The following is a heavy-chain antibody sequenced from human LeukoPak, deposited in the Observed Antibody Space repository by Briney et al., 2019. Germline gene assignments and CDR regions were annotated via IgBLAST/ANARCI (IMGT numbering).Heavy chain of an antibody. J-gene: IGHJ4*02. CDR3: ARHATYSGSYPFDY. D-gene: IGHD1-26*01. V-gene: IGHV4-38-2*01. CDR2: IYYSGST. Sequence: KPSETLSLTCAVSGYSISSGYYWGWIRQPPGKGLEWIGSIYYSGSTYYNPSLKSRVTISVDTSKNQFSLKLSSVTAADTAVYYCARHATYSGSYPFDYWGQGTLVTVSS. CDR1: GYSISSGYY.